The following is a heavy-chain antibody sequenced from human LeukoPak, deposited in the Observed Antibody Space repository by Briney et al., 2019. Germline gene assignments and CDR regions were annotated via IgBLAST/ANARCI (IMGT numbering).Heavy chain of an antibody. J-gene: IGHJ4*02. V-gene: IGHV3-23*01. CDR1: GFTFSSYA. CDR3: ANNDYLGY. CDR2: SSGGGT. Sequence: GGSLRLSCAASGFTFSSYAMSWVRQAPGKGLEWVSVSSGGGTYYADSVKGRFTISRDTSKNTLYLHMNGLRAEDTAVYFCANNDYLGYWGLGTLVTVSS.